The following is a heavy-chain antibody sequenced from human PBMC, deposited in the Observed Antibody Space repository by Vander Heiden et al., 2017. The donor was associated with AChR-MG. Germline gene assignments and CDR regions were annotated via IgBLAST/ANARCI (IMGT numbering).Heavy chain of an antibody. V-gene: IGHV3-30*18. D-gene: IGHD3-22*01. CDR1: GFTFSSYG. CDR2: ISYDGSNK. J-gene: IGHJ3*02. CDR3: AKAITMIVVAPDAFDI. Sequence: QVQLVESGGGVVQPGRSLRLSCAASGFTFSSYGMHWVRQAPGKGLEWVAVISYDGSNKYYADSVKGRFTISRDNSKNTLYLQMNSLRAEDTAVYYCAKAITMIVVAPDAFDIWGQGTMVTVSS.